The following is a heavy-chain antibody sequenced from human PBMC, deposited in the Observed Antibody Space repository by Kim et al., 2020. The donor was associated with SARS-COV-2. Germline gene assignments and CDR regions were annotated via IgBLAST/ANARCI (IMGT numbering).Heavy chain of an antibody. CDR3: ARPVVLKMYPGSGLDAFDI. CDR2: IYPGDSDT. Sequence: GESLKISCKGSGYSFTSYWIGWVRQMPGKGLEWMGIIYPGDSDTRYSPSFQGQVTISADKSISTAYLQWSSLKASDTAMYYCARPVVLKMYPGSGLDAFDIWGQGTMVTVSS. V-gene: IGHV5-51*01. J-gene: IGHJ3*02. D-gene: IGHD6-25*01. CDR1: GYSFTSYW.